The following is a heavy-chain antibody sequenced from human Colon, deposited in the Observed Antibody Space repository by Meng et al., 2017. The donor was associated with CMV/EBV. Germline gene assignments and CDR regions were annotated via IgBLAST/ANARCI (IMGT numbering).Heavy chain of an antibody. J-gene: IGHJ4*02. CDR2: ISDSGDRP. D-gene: IGHD5-18*01. CDR1: GFTFSSYG. Sequence: CVASGFTFSSYGMSWVRQAPGKGLECVSAISDSGDRPDYADSVKGRFTISRDNSKNTLFLQMNSLRAEDTALYYCAKDGGGGYSYDAWGQGTLVTVSS. V-gene: IGHV3-23*01. CDR3: AKDGGGGYSYDA.